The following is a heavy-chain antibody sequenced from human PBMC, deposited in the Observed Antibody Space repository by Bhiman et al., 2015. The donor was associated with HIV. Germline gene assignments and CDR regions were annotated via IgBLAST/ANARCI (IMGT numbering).Heavy chain of an antibody. J-gene: IGHJ4*02. Sequence: QVQLVESGGGVVQPGRSLRLSCAASGFTFTSFGMHWVRQAPGKGLEWVAVISYDGSNKYYADSVKGRFTISRDNSKNTLYLQMNSLRAEDTAVYYCANTYDLYPVDYFDYWGQGTLVTVSS. CDR3: ANTYDLYPVDYFDY. D-gene: IGHD2-2*02. CDR2: ISYDGSNK. CDR1: GFTFTSFG. V-gene: IGHV3-30*18.